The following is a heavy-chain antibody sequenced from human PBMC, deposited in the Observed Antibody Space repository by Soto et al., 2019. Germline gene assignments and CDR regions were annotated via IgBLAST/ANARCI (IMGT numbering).Heavy chain of an antibody. D-gene: IGHD3-3*01. CDR2: IYYSGST. CDR3: GRGQENNYDFWSGSISYYYYYGMDV. V-gene: IGHV4-39*01. CDR1: GGSISSSSYY. Sequence: SETLSLTCTVSGGSISSSSYYWGWIRQPPGKGLEWIGSIYYSGSTYYNPSLKSRVTISVDTSKNQFSLKLSSVTAADTAVYYCGRGQENNYDFWSGSISYYYYYGMDVWGQGTTVTVSS. J-gene: IGHJ6*02.